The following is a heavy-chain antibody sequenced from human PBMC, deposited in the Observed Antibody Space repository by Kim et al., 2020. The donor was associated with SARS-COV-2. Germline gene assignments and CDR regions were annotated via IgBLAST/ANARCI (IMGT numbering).Heavy chain of an antibody. V-gene: IGHV3-23*01. D-gene: IGHD6-19*01. CDR3: ARMRVYSSGWYFDY. CDR2: ISGSGESP. Sequence: GGSLRLSCAASGFTFSTYAMRWGRQAPGKGLEWVSDISGSGESPYYADSVKGRFTISRDNSKNTLYLQMNSLRAEDTAVYYCARMRVYSSGWYFDYWGQG. CDR1: GFTFSTYA. J-gene: IGHJ4*02.